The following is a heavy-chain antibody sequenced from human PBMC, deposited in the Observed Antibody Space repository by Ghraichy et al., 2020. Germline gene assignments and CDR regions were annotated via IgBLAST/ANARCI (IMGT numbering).Heavy chain of an antibody. CDR1: GYTFTSYG. V-gene: IGHV1-18*01. Sequence: ASVKVSCKASGYTFTSYGISWVRQAPGQGLEWMGWISAYNGDTNYAQKLQGRVTMTTDTSTSTAYMELRSLRSDDTAVYYCARVWRTAYYYYYYYMDVWGKGTTVTVSS. J-gene: IGHJ6*03. CDR3: ARVWRTAYYYYYYYMDV. CDR2: ISAYNGDT. D-gene: IGHD2-21*02.